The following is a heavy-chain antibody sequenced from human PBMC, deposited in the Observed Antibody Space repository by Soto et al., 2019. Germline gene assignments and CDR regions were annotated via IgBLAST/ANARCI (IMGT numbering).Heavy chain of an antibody. Sequence: VQLLESGGGLVQPGGSLRLSCAASGFTFSSYAMSWVRQAPGKGLEWVSAISGSGGSTYYADSVKGRFTISRDNSNNTLYLQMNSLRAEDTAVYYCAKGIGYCSGGSCYGVFDYWGQGTLVTVSS. CDR2: ISGSGGST. D-gene: IGHD2-15*01. CDR1: GFTFSSYA. CDR3: AKGIGYCSGGSCYGVFDY. J-gene: IGHJ4*02. V-gene: IGHV3-23*01.